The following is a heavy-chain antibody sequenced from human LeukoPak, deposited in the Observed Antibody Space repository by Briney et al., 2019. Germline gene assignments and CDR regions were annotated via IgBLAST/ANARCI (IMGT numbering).Heavy chain of an antibody. CDR3: ARAVTPYQLLHNWFDP. V-gene: IGHV1-69*13. J-gene: IGHJ5*02. CDR2: IIPIFGTA. Sequence: ASVKVSCKASGGTFSSYAISWVRQAPGQGLEWMGGIIPIFGTANYAQKFQGRVTITADESTSTAYMELSSLRSEDTAVYYCARAVTPYQLLHNWFDPWGQGTLVTVSS. CDR1: GGTFSSYA. D-gene: IGHD2-2*01.